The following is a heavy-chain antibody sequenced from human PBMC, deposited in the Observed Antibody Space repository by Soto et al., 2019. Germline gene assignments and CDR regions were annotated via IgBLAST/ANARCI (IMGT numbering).Heavy chain of an antibody. V-gene: IGHV3-48*03. D-gene: IGHD6-19*01. CDR2: ISSSGSTI. Sequence: GGSLRLSCAASGFTFSSYEMNWVRQAPGKGLEWVSYISSSGSTIYYADSVKGRFTISRDNAKNSLYLQMNSLRAEDTAVYYCARGGGSGWSPSFSWGQGTLVTVSS. CDR1: GFTFSSYE. CDR3: ARGGGSGWSPSFS. J-gene: IGHJ4*02.